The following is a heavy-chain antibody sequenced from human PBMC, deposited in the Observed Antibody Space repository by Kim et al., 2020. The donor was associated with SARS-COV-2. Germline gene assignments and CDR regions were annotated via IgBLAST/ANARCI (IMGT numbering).Heavy chain of an antibody. Sequence: ASVKVSCKASGYTFTSYGISWVRQAPGQGLEWMGWISAYNGNTNYAQKLQGRVTMTTDTSTSTAYMELRSLRSDDTAVYYCARDGYSSGWARLVNWDFDYWGQGTLVTVSS. V-gene: IGHV1-18*01. D-gene: IGHD6-19*01. CDR1: GYTFTSYG. CDR3: ARDGYSSGWARLVNWDFDY. CDR2: ISAYNGNT. J-gene: IGHJ4*02.